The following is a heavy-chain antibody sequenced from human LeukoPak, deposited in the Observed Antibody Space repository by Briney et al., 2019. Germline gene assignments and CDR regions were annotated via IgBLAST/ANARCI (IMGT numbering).Heavy chain of an antibody. CDR3: AKKRIAAAGMFYYYYGMDV. Sequence: SETLSLTCTVSGGSISSSSYYWGWIRQPPGKGLEWIGSIYYSGSTYYNPSLKSRVTISVDTSKNQFSLKLSSVTAADTAVYYCAKKRIAAAGMFYYYYGMDVWGQGTTVTVSS. V-gene: IGHV4-39*01. D-gene: IGHD6-13*01. CDR1: GGSISSSSYY. CDR2: IYYSGST. J-gene: IGHJ6*02.